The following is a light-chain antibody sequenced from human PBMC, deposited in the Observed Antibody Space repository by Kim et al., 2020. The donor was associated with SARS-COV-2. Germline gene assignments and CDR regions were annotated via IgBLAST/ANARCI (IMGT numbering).Light chain of an antibody. CDR2: GAS. J-gene: IGKJ1*01. CDR3: QQYASSPWT. Sequence: SPGERATISCRASESISSSYLAWFQQKPGQAPRLLIYGASSRATGFPDRFSGSRSGTDFTLTISRLEPEDFAVYYCQQYASSPWTFGQGTKVDIK. V-gene: IGKV3-20*01. CDR1: ESISSSY.